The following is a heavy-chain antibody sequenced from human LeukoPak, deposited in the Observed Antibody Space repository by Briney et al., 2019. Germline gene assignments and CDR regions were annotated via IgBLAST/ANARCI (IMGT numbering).Heavy chain of an antibody. Sequence: PSETLSLTCTVSGSSISTGGYYWGWIRQPPGKGLEWIGSIYYSGSTYYNPSLKRRVTISVDTSKSQFSLKLSSVTAADTAVYYCASPGGGPTKYWGQGTLVTVSS. J-gene: IGHJ4*02. D-gene: IGHD3-16*01. CDR1: GSSISTGGYY. V-gene: IGHV4-39*01. CDR2: IYYSGST. CDR3: ASPGGGPTKY.